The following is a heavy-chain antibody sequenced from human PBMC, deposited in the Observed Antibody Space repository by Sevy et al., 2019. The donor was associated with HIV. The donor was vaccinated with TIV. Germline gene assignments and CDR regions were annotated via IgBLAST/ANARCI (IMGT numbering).Heavy chain of an antibody. Sequence: GESLKISCVVSGFTFSNYDMSWVRQAPGKGLEWVSGISSGGSTYYADSGKGRFTISRDNSKNTVYLQMNTLRVEDTAIYYCAKDFFWSGYSQGDWFDPWGQGTLVTVSS. V-gene: IGHV3-23*01. J-gene: IGHJ5*02. CDR1: GFTFSNYD. CDR2: ISSGGST. D-gene: IGHD3-3*01. CDR3: AKDFFWSGYSQGDWFDP.